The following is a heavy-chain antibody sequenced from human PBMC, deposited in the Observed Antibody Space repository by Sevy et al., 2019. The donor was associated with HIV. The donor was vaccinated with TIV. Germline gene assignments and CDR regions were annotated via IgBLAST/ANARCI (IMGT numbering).Heavy chain of an antibody. CDR2: IYHTGST. J-gene: IGHJ4*01. Sequence: SETLSLTCTVSGGSISAKNYFWGWIRQPPGKGLEWIGSIYHTGSTYHSPSLQSRVGISVDTSKKLFSVKLSSVTAADTAVYFCARHAFKHGYRPSYFDSWSHGTLLTVSS. D-gene: IGHD5-18*01. CDR1: GGSISAKNYF. V-gene: IGHV4-39*01. CDR3: ARHAFKHGYRPSYFDS.